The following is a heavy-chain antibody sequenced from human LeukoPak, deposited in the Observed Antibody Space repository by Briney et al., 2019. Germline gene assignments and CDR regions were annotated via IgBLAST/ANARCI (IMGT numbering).Heavy chain of an antibody. CDR3: GKGIAVAGTRDAFDI. CDR2: ISSSSSYI. D-gene: IGHD6-19*01. J-gene: IGHJ3*02. CDR1: GFTFSSYS. Sequence: GGSLRLSCAASGFTFSSYSMNWVRQAPGKGLEWVSPISSSSSYIYYADSVKGRFTISRDNAKNSLYLQMNSLRAEDTAVYYCGKGIAVAGTRDAFDIWGQGTMVTVSS. V-gene: IGHV3-21*01.